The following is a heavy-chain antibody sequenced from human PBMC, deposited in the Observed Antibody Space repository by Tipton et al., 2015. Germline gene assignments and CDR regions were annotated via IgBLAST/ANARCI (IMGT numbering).Heavy chain of an antibody. CDR1: GGTFSDYA. CDR3: ARRYSSGYYYYGLDV. J-gene: IGHJ6*02. CDR2: INPITGAA. Sequence: QLVQSGAEVKKPESSVKVSCKASGGTFSDYAISWIRQAPGHGLEWMGGINPITGAASYAQSFQGRVTIVADKYANTVYMELSSPTSEDTAVYYCARRYSSGYYYYGLDVWGQGTTVTVSS. V-gene: IGHV1-69*06. D-gene: IGHD3-22*01.